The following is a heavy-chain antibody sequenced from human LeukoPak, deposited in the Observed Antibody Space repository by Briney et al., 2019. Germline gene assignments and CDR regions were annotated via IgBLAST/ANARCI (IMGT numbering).Heavy chain of an antibody. D-gene: IGHD3-22*01. Sequence: GGSLRLSCVVSELPFSRSAMHWVRQSPDKVLECVAVISYDGTNQYYADSVTGRFSIYRDNPKNTLYLQMNSLRVEDSAVYYCARGPTMKMDVWGKGTTVTVSS. CDR2: ISYDGTNQ. J-gene: IGHJ6*04. CDR1: ELPFSRSA. CDR3: ARGPTMKMDV. V-gene: IGHV3-30*04.